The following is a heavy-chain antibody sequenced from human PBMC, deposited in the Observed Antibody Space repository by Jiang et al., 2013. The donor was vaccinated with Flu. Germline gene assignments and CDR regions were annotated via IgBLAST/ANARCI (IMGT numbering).Heavy chain of an antibody. J-gene: IGHJ3*02. CDR3: ASSRGYALDAFDI. Sequence: GSGLVKPSETLSLTCTVSGGSISSSSYYWGWIRQPPGKGLEWIGSIYYSGSTYYNPSLKSRVTISVGTSKNQFSLKLSSVTAADTAVYYCASSRGYALDAFDIWGQGTMVTVSS. CDR2: IYYSGST. V-gene: IGHV4-39*01. D-gene: IGHD3-22*01. CDR1: GGSISSSSYY.